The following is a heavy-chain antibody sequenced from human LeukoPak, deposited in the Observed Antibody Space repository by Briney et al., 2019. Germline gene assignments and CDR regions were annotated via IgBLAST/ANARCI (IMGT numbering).Heavy chain of an antibody. CDR3: VKDLTPYGFDY. Sequence: PGGSLRLSCSASGFTFSSYAMHWVRQAPGKGLECVSAISSNGGSTYYADSVKGRFTISRDNSKNRLYLQMSSLRAEDTAVYYCVKDLTPYGFDYWGQGTLVTRS. D-gene: IGHD3-10*01. CDR1: GFTFSSYA. V-gene: IGHV3-64D*09. J-gene: IGHJ4*02. CDR2: ISSNGGST.